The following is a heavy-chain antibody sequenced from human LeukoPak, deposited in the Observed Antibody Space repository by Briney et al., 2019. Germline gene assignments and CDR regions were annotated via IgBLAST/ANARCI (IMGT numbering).Heavy chain of an antibody. Sequence: SETLSLTCTVSGGSISSYYWSWIRQPPGKGLEWIGYIYYSGSTNYNPSLKSRVTISVDTSKNQFSLELSSVTAADTAVYYCARSRRLGAGFDYWGQGTPVTVSS. D-gene: IGHD6-19*01. CDR2: IYYSGST. CDR1: GGSISSYY. CDR3: ARSRRLGAGFDY. V-gene: IGHV4-59*01. J-gene: IGHJ4*02.